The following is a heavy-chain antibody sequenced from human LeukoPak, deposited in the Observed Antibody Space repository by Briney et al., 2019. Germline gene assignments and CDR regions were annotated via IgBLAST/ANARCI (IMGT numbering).Heavy chain of an antibody. Sequence: ASVKVSCKASGYTFTSYGISWVRQAPGQGLEWMGWISAYNGNTNYAQKLQGRVTMTTDTSTSTAYMELRSPRSDDTAVYYCARVYSIAVAGSDAFDIWGQGTMVTVSS. CDR1: GYTFTSYG. D-gene: IGHD6-19*01. J-gene: IGHJ3*02. CDR2: ISAYNGNT. CDR3: ARVYSIAVAGSDAFDI. V-gene: IGHV1-18*01.